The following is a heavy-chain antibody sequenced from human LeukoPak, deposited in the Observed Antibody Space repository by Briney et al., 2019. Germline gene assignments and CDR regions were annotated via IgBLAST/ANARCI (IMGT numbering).Heavy chain of an antibody. CDR3: AKDLNGITMVRGVIRLYYGMDV. Sequence: GGSLRLSCAASGFTFDDYAMHWVRQAPGKGLEWVSGISWNSGSIGYADSVKGRFTISRDNAKNSLYLQMNSLRAEDTALYYCAKDLNGITMVRGVIRLYYGMDVRGQGTTVTVSS. CDR2: ISWNSGSI. J-gene: IGHJ6*02. V-gene: IGHV3-9*01. CDR1: GFTFDDYA. D-gene: IGHD3-10*01.